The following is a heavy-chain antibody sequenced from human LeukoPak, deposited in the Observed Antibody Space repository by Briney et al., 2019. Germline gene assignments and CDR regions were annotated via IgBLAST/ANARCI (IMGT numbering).Heavy chain of an antibody. CDR1: GFTFSSYD. V-gene: IGHV3-13*01. Sequence: GGSLRLSCAASGFTFSSYDMHWVRQATGKGLEWVSAIGTAGDTYYPGSVKGRFTIPRDNAKNSLYLQMNSLRAEDTAVYYCAREADYGGNTDYWGQGTLVTVSS. J-gene: IGHJ4*02. D-gene: IGHD4-23*01. CDR2: IGTAGDT. CDR3: AREADYGGNTDY.